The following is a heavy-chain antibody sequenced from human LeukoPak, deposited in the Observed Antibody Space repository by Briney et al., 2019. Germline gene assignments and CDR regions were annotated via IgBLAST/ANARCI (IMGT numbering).Heavy chain of an antibody. J-gene: IGHJ3*02. Sequence: PSETLSLTCAVSGGSISSGGYSWSWLRQPPGTGLEWIGYIYHSGSTYYNPSLKSRVTISVDRSKNQFSLKLSSVTAADTAVYYCASSSGWYSGAFDIWGQGTMVTVSS. V-gene: IGHV4-30-2*01. CDR2: IYHSGST. D-gene: IGHD6-19*01. CDR3: ASSSGWYSGAFDI. CDR1: GGSISSGGYS.